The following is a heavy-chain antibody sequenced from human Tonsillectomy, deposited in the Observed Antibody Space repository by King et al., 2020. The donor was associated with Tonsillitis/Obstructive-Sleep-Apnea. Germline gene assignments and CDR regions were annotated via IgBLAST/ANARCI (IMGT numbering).Heavy chain of an antibody. D-gene: IGHD5-12*01. CDR2: ISHDASTS. J-gene: IGHJ4*02. CDR1: GFTFSRYA. Sequence: VQLVESGGGVVQPGRSLRLSCAVSGFTFSRYAMHWIRQAPGKGLEWVAVISHDASTSYYADSVKGRFTISRDNSKNTLSLQVNSLRSEDTALYFCDRVAGAYDLYFDNWGQGTLVTVSS. CDR3: DRVAGAYDLYFDN. V-gene: IGHV3-30*04.